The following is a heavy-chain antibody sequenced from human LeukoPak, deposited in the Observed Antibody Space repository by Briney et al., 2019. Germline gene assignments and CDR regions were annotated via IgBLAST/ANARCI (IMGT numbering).Heavy chain of an antibody. D-gene: IGHD6-19*01. J-gene: IGHJ4*02. V-gene: IGHV3-23*01. CDR1: GFTFSSYA. CDR3: AKDKSSGIAVAGTEADY. CDR2: ISGSGGST. Sequence: QPGGSLRLSCAASGFTFSSYAMSWVRQAPGKGLEWVSAISGSGGSTYYADSVKGRFTISRDNSKNTLYLQMNSLRAEDTAVYYCAKDKSSGIAVAGTEADYWGQGTLVTVSS.